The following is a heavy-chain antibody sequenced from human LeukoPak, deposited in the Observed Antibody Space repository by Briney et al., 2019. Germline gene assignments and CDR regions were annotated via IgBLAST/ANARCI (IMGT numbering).Heavy chain of an antibody. CDR2: IIPDGSEK. CDR3: ARVEALYNSGSVWAY. D-gene: IGHD3-10*01. Sequence: GGSLRLSCAASGFTFSSYWMTWVRQAPGKGLEWVANIIPDGSEKYYVDSVKGRFTISRDNAKNSLYLQVNSLRAEDTAVYYCARVEALYNSGSVWAYWGQGTLVTVSS. V-gene: IGHV3-7*01. J-gene: IGHJ4*02. CDR1: GFTFSSYW.